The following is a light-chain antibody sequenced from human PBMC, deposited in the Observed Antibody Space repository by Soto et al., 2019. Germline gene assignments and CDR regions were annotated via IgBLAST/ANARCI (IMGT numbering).Light chain of an antibody. Sequence: EIVLTQSPGTLSLSPGERATLSCRASQSLNSFYLAWYQQKPGQAPRLLIYCSSIRATGIPDRFSGSGSGTDFTLTISRLDPEDFAVYYCQQYDISPRTFGQGTKVEVK. CDR2: CSS. CDR3: QQYDISPRT. J-gene: IGKJ1*01. CDR1: QSLNSFY. V-gene: IGKV3-20*01.